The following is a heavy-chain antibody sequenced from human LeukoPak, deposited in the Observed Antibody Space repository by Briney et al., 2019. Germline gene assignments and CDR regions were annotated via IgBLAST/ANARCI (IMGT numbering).Heavy chain of an antibody. CDR3: TTGLDYYGY. CDR2: IKSKTDGGTT. Sequence: WXXXVRQXPGXGLVWVGRIKSKTDGGTTDYAAPVKGRFTISRDDSKNTLYLQMNSLKTEDTAVYYCTTGLDYYGYWGQGTLVTVSS. D-gene: IGHD3-10*01. J-gene: IGHJ4*02. V-gene: IGHV3-15*01. CDR1: W.